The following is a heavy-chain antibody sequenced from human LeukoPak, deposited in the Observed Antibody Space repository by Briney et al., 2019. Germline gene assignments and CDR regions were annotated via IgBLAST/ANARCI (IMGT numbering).Heavy chain of an antibody. D-gene: IGHD3-22*01. CDR1: AFIFSGHW. V-gene: IGHV3-7*03. CDR3: ARDGGGYYYDSSGYYAFDY. Sequence: GGSLRLSCEGSAFIFSGHWMNWVRQTPGKGLEWVASIKEDGSERQYVDSVKGRFSISRDNTKGSLFLQLNSLRAEDTAVYFCARDGGGYYYDSSGYYAFDYWGQGTLVTVSS. J-gene: IGHJ4*02. CDR2: IKEDGSER.